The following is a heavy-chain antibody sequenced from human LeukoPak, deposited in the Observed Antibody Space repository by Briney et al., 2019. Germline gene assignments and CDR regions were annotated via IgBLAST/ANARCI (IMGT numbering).Heavy chain of an antibody. CDR3: ARLAYP. CDR1: GYTFNKFW. D-gene: IGHD2-21*01. J-gene: IGHJ5*02. Sequence: NHGESLKISCKGSGYTFNKFWIGWVRQMPGKGLEWMGIIYPDDSDTRYSPSFQGQVTISVDKSINTAYLQWSSLKASDTAMYYCARLAYPWGQGTLVTVSS. V-gene: IGHV5-51*01. CDR2: IYPDDSDT.